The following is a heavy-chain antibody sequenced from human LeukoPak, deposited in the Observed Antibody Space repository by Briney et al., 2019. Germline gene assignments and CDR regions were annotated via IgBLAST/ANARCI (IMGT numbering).Heavy chain of an antibody. CDR1: GFTFSSYR. V-gene: IGHV3-48*01. CDR3: ARDLHCGGDCYPLTY. D-gene: IGHD2-21*01. Sequence: GGSLRLSCAASGFTFSSYRMNWVRQAPGKGLEWVSYISISNSTVYYANSVKGRFTIPRDNAKNSLYLQMNSLRAEDTAVYYCARDLHCGGDCYPLTYWGQGTMVTVSS. J-gene: IGHJ4*02. CDR2: ISISNSTV.